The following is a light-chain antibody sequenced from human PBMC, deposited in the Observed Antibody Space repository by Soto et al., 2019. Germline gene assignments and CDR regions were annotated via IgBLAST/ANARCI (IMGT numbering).Light chain of an antibody. J-gene: IGKJ1*01. CDR3: QQYGSSPRT. Sequence: EIVLTHSPGTLSLSPGERATLSFSSSQSVSSSYLAWYQQKPGQAPRLLIYGASSRATGIPDRFSGSGSGTDFTLTISRLEPEDFAVYYCQQYGSSPRTFGQGTKVDNK. CDR2: GAS. V-gene: IGKV3-20*01. CDR1: QSVSSSY.